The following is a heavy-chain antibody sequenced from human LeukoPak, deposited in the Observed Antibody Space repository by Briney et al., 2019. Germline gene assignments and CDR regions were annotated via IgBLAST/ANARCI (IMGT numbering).Heavy chain of an antibody. CDR3: AREANWGLSAPLDY. V-gene: IGHV1-2*02. J-gene: IGHJ4*02. Sequence: ASVKVSCKASGYTLTGYYMHWVRQAPGQGLEWMGWINPSSGGTNYAQKFQGRVTMIRDTSISTAYMELSRLRSDDTAVYYCAREANWGLSAPLDYWGQGTLVTVSS. CDR1: GYTLTGYY. CDR2: INPSSGGT. D-gene: IGHD7-27*01.